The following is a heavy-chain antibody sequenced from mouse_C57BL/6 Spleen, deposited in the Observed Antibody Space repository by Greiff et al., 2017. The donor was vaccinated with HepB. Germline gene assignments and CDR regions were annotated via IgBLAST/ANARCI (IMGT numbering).Heavy chain of an antibody. CDR3: ARGGELWSFDY. CDR1: GYAFSSYW. V-gene: IGHV1-80*01. Sequence: VQLQQSGAELVKPGASVKISCKASGYAFSSYWMNWVKQRPGKGLEWIGQIYPGDGDTNYNGKFKGKATLTADKSSSTAYMQLSSLTSEDSAVYFCARGGELWSFDYWGQGTTLTVSS. D-gene: IGHD1-1*02. J-gene: IGHJ2*01. CDR2: IYPGDGDT.